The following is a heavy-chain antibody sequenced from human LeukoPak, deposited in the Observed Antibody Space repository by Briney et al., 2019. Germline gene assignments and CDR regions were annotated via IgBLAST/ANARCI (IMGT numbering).Heavy chain of an antibody. J-gene: IGHJ5*02. D-gene: IGHD2-15*01. Sequence: PSETLSLTCAVYGGSFSGYYWSWIRQPPGKGLEWIGEINHSGSTNYNPSLKSRVTISVDTSKNQFSLKLSSVTAADTAVYYCARRGYYRFDPWGQGTLVTVSS. CDR1: GGSFSGYY. CDR3: ARRGYYRFDP. V-gene: IGHV4-34*01. CDR2: INHSGST.